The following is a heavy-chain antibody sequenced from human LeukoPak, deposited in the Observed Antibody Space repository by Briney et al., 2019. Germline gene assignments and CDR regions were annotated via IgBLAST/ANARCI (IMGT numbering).Heavy chain of an antibody. CDR2: IYYSGST. Sequence: SETLSLTCTVSGGSISSSSYYWGWIRQPPGKGLEWIGSIYYSGSTYYNPSLKSRVTISVDTSKNQFSLKLSSVTAADTAVYYCARDRSYYDSSGATYYYYMDVWGKGTTVTVSS. V-gene: IGHV4-39*07. D-gene: IGHD3-22*01. J-gene: IGHJ6*03. CDR3: ARDRSYYDSSGATYYYYMDV. CDR1: GGSISSSSYY.